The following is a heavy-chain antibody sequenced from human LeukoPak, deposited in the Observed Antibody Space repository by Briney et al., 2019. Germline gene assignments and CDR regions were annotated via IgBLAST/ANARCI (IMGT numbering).Heavy chain of an antibody. D-gene: IGHD2-15*01. Sequence: GGSLRLSCAASGFTFSSYAMHWVRQAPGKGLEYVSAISSNGGSTYYANSVKGRFTISRDNSKNTLYLQMGSLRAGDMAVYYCARSPGLLVVVVAATTTPLDYWGQGTLVTVSS. CDR2: ISSNGGST. CDR1: GFTFSSYA. J-gene: IGHJ4*02. CDR3: ARSPGLLVVVVAATTTPLDY. V-gene: IGHV3-64*01.